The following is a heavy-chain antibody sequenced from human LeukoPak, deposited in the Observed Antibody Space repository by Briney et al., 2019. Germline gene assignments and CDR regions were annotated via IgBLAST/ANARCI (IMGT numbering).Heavy chain of an antibody. CDR2: MWFDGSNI. CDR1: GFIFSSYG. CDR3: ARKSSSWIGLDV. V-gene: IGHV3-33*08. D-gene: IGHD6-13*01. Sequence: GWSLRLSCAASGFIFSSYGMHWVRQAPCKGLDWVAVMWFDGSNIYYTESVKGRFTMSRDNSKNTLYLQMNSLRADDTAVYYCARKSSSWIGLDVWGQGTRVTISS. J-gene: IGHJ6*02.